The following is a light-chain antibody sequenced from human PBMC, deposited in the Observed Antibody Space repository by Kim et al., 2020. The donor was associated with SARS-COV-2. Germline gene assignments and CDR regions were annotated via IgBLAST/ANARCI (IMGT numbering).Light chain of an antibody. V-gene: IGLV3-1*01. Sequence: SYELTQPPSVSVSPGQTASIPCSGYKLGDKYVSWYQQKPGQSPVVVIYENNQRPSGLPERFSGSNSGNTATLTISGTQAMDEADYYCQAWDSSTHNYVFGAGTKVTVL. CDR3: QAWDSSTHNYV. J-gene: IGLJ1*01. CDR2: ENN. CDR1: KLGDKY.